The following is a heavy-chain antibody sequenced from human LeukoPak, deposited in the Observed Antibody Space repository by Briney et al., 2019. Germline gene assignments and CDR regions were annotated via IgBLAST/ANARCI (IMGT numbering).Heavy chain of an antibody. J-gene: IGHJ4*02. CDR2: ISSSGSTI. CDR1: GFTFSSYE. D-gene: IGHD3-10*01. V-gene: IGHV3-48*03. Sequence: GGSLRLSCAASGFTFSSYEMNWVRQAPGKGLEWVSYISSSGSTIYHADSVKGRFTISRDNAKNSLYLQMNSLRAEDTAVYYCARDGNLWFGELLRFSFDYWGQGTLVTVSS. CDR3: ARDGNLWFGELLRFSFDY.